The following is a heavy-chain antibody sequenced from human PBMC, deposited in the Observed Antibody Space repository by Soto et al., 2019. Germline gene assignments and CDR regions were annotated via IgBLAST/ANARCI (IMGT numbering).Heavy chain of an antibody. CDR3: AREGIVDTAMPFDY. D-gene: IGHD5-18*01. Sequence: QVQLVESGGGVVQPGRSLRLSCAASGFTFSSYGMHWVRQAPGKGLEWVAVIWYDGSNKYYADSVKGRFTISRDNSKNTLYLQMNSLRAEDTAVYYCAREGIVDTAMPFDYWGQGTLVTVSS. CDR2: IWYDGSNK. V-gene: IGHV3-33*01. J-gene: IGHJ4*02. CDR1: GFTFSSYG.